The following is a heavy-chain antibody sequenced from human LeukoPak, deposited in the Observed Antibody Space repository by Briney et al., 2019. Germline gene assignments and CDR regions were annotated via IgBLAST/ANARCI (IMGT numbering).Heavy chain of an antibody. CDR2: IYYSGST. D-gene: IGHD6-6*01. CDR3: ARESSSSPFDY. V-gene: IGHV4-31*03. CDR1: GGSISSGGYY. Sequence: SQTLSPTCTVSGGSISSGGYYWSWIRQHPGKGLEWIGYIYYSGSTYYNPSLKSRVTISVDTSKNQFSLKLSSVTAADTAVYYCARESSSSPFDYWGQGTLVTVSS. J-gene: IGHJ4*02.